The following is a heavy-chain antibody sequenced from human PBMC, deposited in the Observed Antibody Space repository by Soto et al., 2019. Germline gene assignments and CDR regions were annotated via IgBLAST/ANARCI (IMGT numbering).Heavy chain of an antibody. Sequence: SEALSLTCTVSGGSISSSSYYWGWIRQPPGKGLEWIGSIYYSGSTSYNPALKGRVTLSADTSKNQFALKLSVVTASDMAAYYCARNSGPYASSWFDPWSQGTPVTVSP. J-gene: IGHJ5*02. CDR3: ARNSGPYASSWFDP. CDR1: GGSISSSSYY. CDR2: IYYSGST. D-gene: IGHD6-19*01. V-gene: IGHV4-39*01.